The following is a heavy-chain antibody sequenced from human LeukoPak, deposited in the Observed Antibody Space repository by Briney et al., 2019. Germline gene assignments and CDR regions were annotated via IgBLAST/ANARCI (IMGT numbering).Heavy chain of an antibody. CDR2: IYSDGSGT. V-gene: IGHV3-74*01. Sequence: GGSLRLSCAASGFTFSKFPMGWVRQAPGRGLEWVSRIYSDGSGTSYADSVKGRFTISRDNAKNTLFLQMNSLRAEDTAVYYCARGWDISYYFDYWGQGTLVTVSS. CDR1: GFTFSKFP. D-gene: IGHD2-15*01. CDR3: ARGWDISYYFDY. J-gene: IGHJ4*02.